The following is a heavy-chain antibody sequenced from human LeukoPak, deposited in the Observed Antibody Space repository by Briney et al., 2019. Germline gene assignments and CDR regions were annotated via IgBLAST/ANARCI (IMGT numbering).Heavy chain of an antibody. J-gene: IGHJ3*02. CDR2: ISSSSSYI. CDR1: GFTFSSYS. CDR3: ARLGAAAAGAFDI. Sequence: GGSLRLSCAASGFTFSSYSMNWVRQAPGKGLEWVSSISSSSSYIYYADSVKGRFTISRDNAENSLYLQMNSLRAEDTAVYYCARLGAAAAGAFDIWGQGTMVTVSS. V-gene: IGHV3-21*01. D-gene: IGHD6-13*01.